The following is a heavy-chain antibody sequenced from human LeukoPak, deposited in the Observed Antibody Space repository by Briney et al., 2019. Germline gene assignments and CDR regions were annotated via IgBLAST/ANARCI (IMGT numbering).Heavy chain of an antibody. CDR1: GFTFSSYA. V-gene: IGHV3-23*01. J-gene: IGHJ4*02. Sequence: AGGSLRLSCAASGFTFSSYAMSWVRQAPGKGLEWVSAISGSGGSTYYADSVKGRFTISRDNSKNTLYLQMNSLRAEDTAVYYCAKDLVPYCSSTSCYAPFEDWGQGTLVTVSS. D-gene: IGHD2-2*01. CDR3: AKDLVPYCSSTSCYAPFED. CDR2: ISGSGGST.